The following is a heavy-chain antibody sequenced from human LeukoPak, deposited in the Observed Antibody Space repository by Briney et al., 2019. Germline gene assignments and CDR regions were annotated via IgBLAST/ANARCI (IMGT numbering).Heavy chain of an antibody. V-gene: IGHV4-34*01. J-gene: IGHJ4*02. Sequence: KPSETLSLTCAVYGGSFSGYYWSWIRQPPGKGLEWIGEINYSGSTNYNPSLKSRVTISVDTSKNQFSLKLSSVTAADTAAYYCARTPRRAAFRGDYFDYWGQGTLVTVSS. CDR2: INYSGST. CDR3: ARTPRRAAFRGDYFDY. CDR1: GGSFSGYY. D-gene: IGHD3-10*01.